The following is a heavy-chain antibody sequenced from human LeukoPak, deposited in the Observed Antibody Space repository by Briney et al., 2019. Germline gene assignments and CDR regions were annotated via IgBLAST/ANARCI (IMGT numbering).Heavy chain of an antibody. J-gene: IGHJ4*02. CDR1: GFTFSDG. D-gene: IGHD3-10*01. CDR2: ISNEGRVQ. Sequence: PGGSLRLSCAASGFTFSDGMHWVRQAPGKGLEWVTVISNEGRVQYYADSVKGRFTISRDNSKNTLYLQMNSLRAEDTAIYYCAKDAVAPGSGGDFFDYWGQGTLVTVSS. V-gene: IGHV3-30*18. CDR3: AKDAVAPGSGGDFFDY.